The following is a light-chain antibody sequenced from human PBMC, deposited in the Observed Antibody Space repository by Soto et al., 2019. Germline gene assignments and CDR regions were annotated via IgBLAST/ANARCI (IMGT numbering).Light chain of an antibody. V-gene: IGLV1-44*01. CDR2: GNN. Sequence: QSVLTQPPSASGTPGQRVTISCSGSSSNIGNNTVNWYQQLPGTAPKLLIYGNNQRTSGVPDRFSGSKSGTSASLANSGLQSEDEADYFCAAWDDSLNGPVFGGGTKLTV. J-gene: IGLJ3*02. CDR1: SSNIGNNT. CDR3: AAWDDSLNGPV.